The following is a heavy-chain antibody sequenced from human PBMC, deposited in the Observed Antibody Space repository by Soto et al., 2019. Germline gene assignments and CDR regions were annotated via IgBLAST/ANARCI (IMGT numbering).Heavy chain of an antibody. CDR3: ARAPRDYPFDY. Sequence: GGSLRLSCAASGFTFSSYGMHWVRQAPGKGLEWVAVIWYDGSNKYYADSVKGRFTISRDNSKNTLYLQMNSLRAEDTAVYYCARAPRDYPFDYWGQGTLVTVSS. V-gene: IGHV3-33*01. J-gene: IGHJ4*02. CDR2: IWYDGSNK. D-gene: IGHD4-17*01. CDR1: GFTFSSYG.